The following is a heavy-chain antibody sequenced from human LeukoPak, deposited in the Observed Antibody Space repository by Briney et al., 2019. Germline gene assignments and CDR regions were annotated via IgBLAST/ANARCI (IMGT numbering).Heavy chain of an antibody. J-gene: IGHJ4*02. CDR1: GYTFTSYY. D-gene: IGHD3-22*01. CDR2: INPSGGST. CDR3: ARDSLHYDSSGYQYYFDY. Sequence: ASVKVSCKASGYTFTSYYMHWVRQAPGQGLEWMGIINPSGGSTSYAQKFQGRVTMTRDTSTSTVYMELSSLRSEDTAVYYCARDSLHYDSSGYQYYFDYWGQGTLVTVSS. V-gene: IGHV1-46*01.